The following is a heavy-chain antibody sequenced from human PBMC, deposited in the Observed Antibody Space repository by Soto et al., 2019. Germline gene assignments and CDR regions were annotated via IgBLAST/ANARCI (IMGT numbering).Heavy chain of an antibody. Sequence: GSLRLSCAASGFTFSSYAMSWVRQAPGKGLEWVSAISGSGGSTYYADSVKGRFTISRDNSKNTLYLQMNSLRAEDTAVYYCAKDLNYCSSTSCYLEYFDYWGQGTLVTVSS. V-gene: IGHV3-23*01. CDR3: AKDLNYCSSTSCYLEYFDY. CDR1: GFTFSSYA. J-gene: IGHJ4*02. D-gene: IGHD2-2*01. CDR2: ISGSGGST.